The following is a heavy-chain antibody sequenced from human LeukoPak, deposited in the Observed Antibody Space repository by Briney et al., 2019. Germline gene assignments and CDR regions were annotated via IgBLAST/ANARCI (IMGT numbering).Heavy chain of an antibody. D-gene: IGHD2-21*02. V-gene: IGHV3-15*01. CDR3: ATDRGPRNDYYLDY. CDR1: GFTFSDAW. Sequence: GGSLRLSCAASGFTFSDAWLSWVRQAPPKGLEWVGRVKNKAADETTDYDASVRGRFTMLRDDSQNTLFLQMNNLQTEDTAVYYCATDRGPRNDYYLDYWGQGTLVTVSS. CDR2: VKNKAADETT. J-gene: IGHJ4*02.